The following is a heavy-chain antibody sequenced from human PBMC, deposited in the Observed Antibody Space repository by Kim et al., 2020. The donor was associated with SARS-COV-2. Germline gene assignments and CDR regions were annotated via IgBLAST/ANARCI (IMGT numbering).Heavy chain of an antibody. CDR2: IYTSGST. CDR1: GGSISSGSYY. CDR3: ARENRGRGSSGWYLGYYYYGMDV. Sequence: SQTLSLTCTVSGGSISSGSYYWSWIRQPAGKGLEWIGRIYTSGSTNYNPSLKSRVTISVDTSKNQFSLKLSSVTAADTAVYYCARENRGRGSSGWYLGYYYYGMDVWGQGTTVTVSS. V-gene: IGHV4-61*02. D-gene: IGHD6-19*01. J-gene: IGHJ6*02.